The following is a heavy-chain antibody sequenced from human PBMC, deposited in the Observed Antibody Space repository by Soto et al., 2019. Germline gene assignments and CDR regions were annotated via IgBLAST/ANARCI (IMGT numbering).Heavy chain of an antibody. CDR1: GFTFSTYA. D-gene: IGHD1-20*01. CDR2: IGGGDDDR. V-gene: IGHV3-23*01. CDR3: AKDRQSYNSVWDPFDF. J-gene: IGHJ3*01. Sequence: EVQLLESGGGLVQPGGSLRLSCAASGFTFSTYAMSWVRQAPGKGLELVASIGGGDDDRYYADSVKGRFTISRNNSKKTVYLQMSSLSAEDTATYYCAKDRQSYNSVWDPFDFWGNGTVVTVTS.